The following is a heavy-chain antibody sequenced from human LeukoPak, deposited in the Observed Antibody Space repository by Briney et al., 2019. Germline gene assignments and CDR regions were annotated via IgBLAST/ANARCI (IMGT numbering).Heavy chain of an antibody. Sequence: GGSLRLSCAASGFTFSSYSMNWVRQAPGKGLEWVSYIGSSSSTMFYADSVKGRFTISRDNAKNSLYLQMNSLRAEDTAVYYCVRGPRNYDDSGFHYGVFDIWGQGTVVTVSS. CDR3: VRGPRNYDDSGFHYGVFDI. J-gene: IGHJ3*02. CDR2: IGSSSSTM. CDR1: GFTFSSYS. D-gene: IGHD4/OR15-4a*01. V-gene: IGHV3-48*01.